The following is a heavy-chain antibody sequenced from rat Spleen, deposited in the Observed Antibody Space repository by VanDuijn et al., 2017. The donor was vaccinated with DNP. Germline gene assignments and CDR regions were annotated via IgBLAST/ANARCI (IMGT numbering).Heavy chain of an antibody. Sequence: EVQLVESGGGLVQPGRSLKLSCAASGSTFTNYDMAWVRQAPAKGLEWVATITTNGGSTYYRDSVKGRFTVSRHNAKNTLYLQMNSLRSEDTATYYCAIYYYSGDNWFAYWGQGTLVTVSS. J-gene: IGHJ3*01. CDR1: GSTFTNYD. V-gene: IGHV5S13*01. CDR3: AIYYYSGDNWFAY. CDR2: ITTNGGST. D-gene: IGHD1-1*01.